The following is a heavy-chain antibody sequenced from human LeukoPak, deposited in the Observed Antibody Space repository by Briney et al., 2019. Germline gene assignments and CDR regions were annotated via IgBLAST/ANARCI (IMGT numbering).Heavy chain of an antibody. D-gene: IGHD2-2*01. Sequence: GASVKVSCKASGYTFTGYYMHWVRQAPGQGLEWMGWINPNSGGTNYAQKFRGRVTMTRDTSISTAYMELSRLRSDDTAVYYCARTALVVPAAASFDYWGQGTLVTVSS. CDR2: INPNSGGT. V-gene: IGHV1-2*02. CDR1: GYTFTGYY. CDR3: ARTALVVPAAASFDY. J-gene: IGHJ4*02.